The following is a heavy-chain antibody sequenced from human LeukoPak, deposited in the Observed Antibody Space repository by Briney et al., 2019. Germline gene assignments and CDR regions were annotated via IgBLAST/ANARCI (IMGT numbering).Heavy chain of an antibody. Sequence: GGSLRLSCAASGFTFDDYGMSWVRQAPGKGLVWVSRINTDGSSTSYADSVKGRFTISRDNAKNTLYLQMNSLRAEDTAVYYCARERRGYSYGSGAFDIWGQGTMVTVSS. CDR3: ARERRGYSYGSGAFDI. CDR2: INTDGSST. J-gene: IGHJ3*02. CDR1: GFTFDDYG. V-gene: IGHV3-74*01. D-gene: IGHD5-18*01.